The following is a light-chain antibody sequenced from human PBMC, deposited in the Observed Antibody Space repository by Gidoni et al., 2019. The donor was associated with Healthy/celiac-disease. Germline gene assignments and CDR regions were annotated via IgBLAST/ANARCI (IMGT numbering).Light chain of an antibody. CDR1: QIVSNY. J-gene: IGKJ5*01. CDR3: QQRSNWPIT. Sequence: EIVLTPSPATLSLSPGERATLSCRASQIVSNYLAWYQQKPGQAPRLLIYEASNRATGIPARFSGSGSGTDFTLTISSLEPEDFAVYYCQQRSNWPITFXQXTRLEIK. CDR2: EAS. V-gene: IGKV3-11*01.